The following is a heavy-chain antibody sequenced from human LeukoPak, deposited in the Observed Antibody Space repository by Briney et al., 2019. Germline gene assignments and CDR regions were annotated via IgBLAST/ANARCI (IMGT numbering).Heavy chain of an antibody. CDR1: GGSISGYY. V-gene: IGHV4-59*01. Sequence: PSETLSLTCSVSGGSISGYYWSWIRQPPGKGLEWIGYIYYSGSTYYNPSLKSRVTISIDTSKNQFALKVSSVTAADTAVYYCARAGGYGLIDYWGQGTMVTVSS. CDR3: ARAGGYGLIDY. D-gene: IGHD5-18*01. CDR2: IYYSGST. J-gene: IGHJ4*02.